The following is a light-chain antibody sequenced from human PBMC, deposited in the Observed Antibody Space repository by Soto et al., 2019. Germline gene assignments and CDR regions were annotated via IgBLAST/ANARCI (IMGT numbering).Light chain of an antibody. Sequence: QSVLTQPASVSGSPGQSITISCTGTSSDVGGYNYVSWYQQHPDKAPKLMIYEVSNRPSGVSNRFSGSKSDNTASLTISGLQAEDEADYYCSSYTSSSTAVFGTGTKLTVL. CDR1: SSDVGGYNY. V-gene: IGLV2-14*01. CDR2: EVS. J-gene: IGLJ1*01. CDR3: SSYTSSSTAV.